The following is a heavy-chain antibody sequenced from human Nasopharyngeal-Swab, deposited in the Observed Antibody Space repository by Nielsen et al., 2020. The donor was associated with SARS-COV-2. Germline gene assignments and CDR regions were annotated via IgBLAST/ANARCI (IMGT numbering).Heavy chain of an antibody. J-gene: IGHJ4*02. D-gene: IGHD3-9*01. V-gene: IGHV4-34*01. CDR1: GGSFSGYY. Sequence: GSLRLSCAVYGGSFSGYYWSWIRQPPGKGLEWIGEINHSGSTYYNPSLKSRVTISVDTSKNQFSLKLSSVTAADTAVYYCARGKFDILTGYYPYYFDYWGQGTLVTVSS. CDR3: ARGKFDILTGYYPYYFDY. CDR2: INHSGST.